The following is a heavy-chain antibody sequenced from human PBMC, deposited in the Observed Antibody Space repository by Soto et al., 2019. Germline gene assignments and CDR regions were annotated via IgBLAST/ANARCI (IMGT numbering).Heavy chain of an antibody. Sequence: GGSLRLSCSSSGFRFSDYAMHWVRQAPGKGLDWVAVMWYHGRDLFYADSVKGRFTISRDNSKNTLYLQMNSLRAEDTAVYYCARDQGGQSGNFIFDTWGQGNLVTGSS. J-gene: IGHJ4*02. CDR2: MWYHGRDL. D-gene: IGHD3-16*01. CDR3: ARDQGGQSGNFIFDT. CDR1: GFRFSDYA. V-gene: IGHV3-33*01.